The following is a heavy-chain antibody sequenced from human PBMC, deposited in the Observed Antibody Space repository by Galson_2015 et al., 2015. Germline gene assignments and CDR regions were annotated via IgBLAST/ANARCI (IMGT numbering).Heavy chain of an antibody. V-gene: IGHV3-53*01. CDR2: IYSGGKT. CDR1: GFTVSSNY. D-gene: IGHD4-17*01. CDR3: ARGFGDYDDYYYYMDV. Sequence: SLRLSCAASGFTVSSNYMSWVRQAPGKGLEWVSVIYSGGKTYYADSVKGRFTISRDNSKNTLYLQMNSLRAADTAVYCCARGFGDYDDYYYYMDVWGKGTTVTVSS. J-gene: IGHJ6*03.